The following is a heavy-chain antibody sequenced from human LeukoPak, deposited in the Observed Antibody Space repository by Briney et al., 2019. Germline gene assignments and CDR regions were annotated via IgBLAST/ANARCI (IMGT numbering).Heavy chain of an antibody. Sequence: GGSLRLSCAASGFTFNSYAMSWVRQAPGKGLEWVSGISGSGGNTYYADSVKGRFTISRDNSKNTLYLQMNSLRAEDTAVYYCAKGTYCSGGSCYTVLLVPFDYWGQGTLVTVSS. CDR2: ISGSGGNT. J-gene: IGHJ4*02. CDR3: AKGTYCSGGSCYTVLLVPFDY. CDR1: GFTFNSYA. V-gene: IGHV3-23*01. D-gene: IGHD2-15*01.